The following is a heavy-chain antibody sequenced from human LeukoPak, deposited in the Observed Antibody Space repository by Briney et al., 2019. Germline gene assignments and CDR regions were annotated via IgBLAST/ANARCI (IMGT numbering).Heavy chain of an antibody. V-gene: IGHV4-38-2*01. CDR3: ASPAATGYYFDY. CDR2: IYHSGST. D-gene: IGHD2-15*01. CDR1: GYSISSGYY. J-gene: IGHJ4*02. Sequence: PSETLSLTCAVSGYSISSGYYWGWIRQPPGQGLEWIGSIYHSGSTYYNPSLKSRVTISVDTSKNQFSLKLSSVTAADTAVYYCASPAATGYYFDYWGQGTLVTVSS.